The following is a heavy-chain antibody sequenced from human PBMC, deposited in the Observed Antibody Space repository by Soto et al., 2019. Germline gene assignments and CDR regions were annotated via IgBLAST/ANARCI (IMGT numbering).Heavy chain of an antibody. D-gene: IGHD3-10*01. CDR2: IGGSGGFT. CDR3: AKDSHYYGSGSYYD. V-gene: IGHV3-23*01. J-gene: IGHJ4*02. CDR1: GFTFNTYA. Sequence: EVQLLESEGGLVQPGGSLRLSCAASGFTFNTYAMSWVRQAPGKGLEWVSAIGGSGGFTYYADSVRGRFTISRDNSKNTMYLQMNSLRAEDTAVYYCAKDSHYYGSGSYYDWGQGTLVTVSS.